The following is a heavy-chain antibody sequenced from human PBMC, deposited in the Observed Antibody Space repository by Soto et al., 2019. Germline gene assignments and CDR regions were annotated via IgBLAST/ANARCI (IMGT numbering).Heavy chain of an antibody. Sequence: EVQLVESGGGLVQPGGSLRLSCAASGFTFSSYEMNWVRQAPGKGLEWVSYISSSGSTIYYADSVKGRFTISRDNAKNSLYLQMNSLRAEDTADYYCASAHYGSGSYGSFDYWGQGTLVTVSS. J-gene: IGHJ4*02. D-gene: IGHD3-10*01. CDR1: GFTFSSYE. CDR3: ASAHYGSGSYGSFDY. CDR2: ISSSGSTI. V-gene: IGHV3-48*03.